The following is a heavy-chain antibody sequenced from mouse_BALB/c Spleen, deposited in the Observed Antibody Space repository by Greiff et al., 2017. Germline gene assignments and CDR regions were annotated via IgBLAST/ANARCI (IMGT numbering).Heavy chain of an antibody. V-gene: IGHV1-7*01. J-gene: IGHJ4*01. D-gene: IGHD3-2*01. Sequence: QVQLQQSGAELAKPGASVKMSCKASGYSFTSYWMHWVKQRPGQGLEWIGYINPSTGYTEYNQKFKDKATLTADKSSSTAYMQLSSLTSEDSAVYYCARYKVDSSGLYAMDYWGQGTSVTVSS. CDR1: GYSFTSYW. CDR2: INPSTGYT. CDR3: ARYKVDSSGLYAMDY.